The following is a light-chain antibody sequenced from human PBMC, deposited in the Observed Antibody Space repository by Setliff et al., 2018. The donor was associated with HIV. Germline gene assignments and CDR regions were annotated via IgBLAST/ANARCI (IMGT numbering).Light chain of an antibody. CDR2: EVR. CDR1: SSDVGGYSH. Sequence: SALAQPASVSGSPGQSITISCTGTSSDVGGYSHVSWYQQHPGKAPKLIIYEVRNRPSGVSNRFSGSKSGNTASLTISVLRAEDEADYYCSSYAITNTLPFGTWTKDTVL. CDR3: SSYAITNTLP. J-gene: IGLJ1*01. V-gene: IGLV2-14*01.